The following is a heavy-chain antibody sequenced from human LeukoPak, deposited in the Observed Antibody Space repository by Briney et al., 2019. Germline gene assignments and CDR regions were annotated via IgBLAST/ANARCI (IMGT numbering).Heavy chain of an antibody. CDR1: GGSISSGSYY. CDR3: ARVVPAALQGRSNWNRESDY. J-gene: IGHJ4*02. CDR2: IYTSGST. Sequence: SETLSLTCTVSGGSISSGSYYWSWIRQPAGKGLEWIGRIYTSGSTNYNPSLKSRVTISVDTSKNQFSLKLSSVTAADTAVYYCARVVPAALQGRSNWNRESDYWGQGTLVTVSP. V-gene: IGHV4-61*02. D-gene: IGHD1-20*01.